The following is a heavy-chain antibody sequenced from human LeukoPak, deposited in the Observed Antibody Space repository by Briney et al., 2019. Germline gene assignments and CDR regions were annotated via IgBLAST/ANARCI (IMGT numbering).Heavy chain of an antibody. CDR2: IYHSGST. Sequence: SETLSLTCAVSGGSISSGGYSWSWIRQPPGKGLEWIGYIYHSGSTYYNPSLKSRVTISVDRSKNQFSLKLSPVTAADTAVYYCARDGGYSYGFYYWGQGTLVTVSS. V-gene: IGHV4-30-2*01. D-gene: IGHD5-18*01. CDR3: ARDGGYSYGFYY. CDR1: GGSISSGGYS. J-gene: IGHJ4*02.